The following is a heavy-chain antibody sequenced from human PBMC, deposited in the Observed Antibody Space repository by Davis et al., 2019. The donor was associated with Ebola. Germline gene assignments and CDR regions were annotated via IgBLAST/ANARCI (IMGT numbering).Heavy chain of an antibody. CDR2: IIPIFGTP. CDR1: GGTFSSHG. D-gene: IGHD2-8*01. Sequence: AASVKVSCKASGGTFSSHGISWVRQAPGQGLEWMGGIIPIFGTPNYAQKFQGRVTIIADESTRTAYMELSSLTYDDTAVYFCAGNGRRLVAYFDNWGQGTLVTVSS. V-gene: IGHV1-69*13. J-gene: IGHJ4*02. CDR3: AGNGRRLVAYFDN.